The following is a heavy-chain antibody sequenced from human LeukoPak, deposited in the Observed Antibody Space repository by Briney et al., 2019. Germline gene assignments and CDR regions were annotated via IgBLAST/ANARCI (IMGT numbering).Heavy chain of an antibody. J-gene: IGHJ4*02. CDR2: IYSGDSDV. CDR1: GYIFTNYW. V-gene: IGHV5-51*01. CDR3: ARPKYGSGSFLYYFDY. Sequence: GESLKISCKGSGYIFTNYWIGWVRQMPGEGLEWMGIIYSGDSDVRYSPSFQGQVTISVDRSISTAYLQWSSLKASDTAMYYCARPKYGSGSFLYYFDYWGQGTLVTVSS. D-gene: IGHD3-10*01.